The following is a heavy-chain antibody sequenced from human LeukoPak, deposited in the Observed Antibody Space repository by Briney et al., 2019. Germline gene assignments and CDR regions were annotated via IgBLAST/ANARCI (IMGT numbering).Heavy chain of an antibody. CDR3: ATSRGYISAYGIDY. D-gene: IGHD5-12*01. J-gene: IGHJ4*02. V-gene: IGHV1-69*01. Sequence: GSSVKVSCKASGGTFSSYAISWVRQAPGQGLEWMGGIIPIFGTANYAQKFQGRVTITADESTSTAYMELSSLRSEDTAVYYCATSRGYISAYGIDYWGQGTLVTVSS. CDR1: GGTFSSYA. CDR2: IIPIFGTA.